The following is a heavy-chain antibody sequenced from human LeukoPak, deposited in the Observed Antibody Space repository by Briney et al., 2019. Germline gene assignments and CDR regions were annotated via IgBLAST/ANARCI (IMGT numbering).Heavy chain of an antibody. Sequence: SETLSLTCAVSGYSISGGYYWGWIRQPPGRGLEWIGSIYHTASTYYNPSLQSRVTMSVDTSKNQFSLKVNSVTAADTAVYYCARGRSGYGGNSGNASFDYWGQGTQVTVSS. CDR3: ARGRSGYGGNSGNASFDY. D-gene: IGHD4-23*01. CDR2: IYHTAST. CDR1: GYSISGGYY. V-gene: IGHV4-38-2*01. J-gene: IGHJ4*02.